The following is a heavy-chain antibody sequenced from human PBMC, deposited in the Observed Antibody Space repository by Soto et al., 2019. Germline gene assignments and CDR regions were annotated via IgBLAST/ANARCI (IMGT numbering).Heavy chain of an antibody. J-gene: IGHJ6*02. D-gene: IGHD5-18*01. CDR2: ISYDGSNK. V-gene: IGHV3-30*18. Sequence: GGSLRLSCAASGFTFSSYGMHWVRQAPGKGLEWVAVISYDGSNKYYADSVKGRFTISRDNSKNTLYLQMNSLRAEDTAVYYCENTDVDTAMVNAGPSKYGMDVWGQGPTVTLSS. CDR3: ENTDVDTAMVNAGPSKYGMDV. CDR1: GFTFSSYG.